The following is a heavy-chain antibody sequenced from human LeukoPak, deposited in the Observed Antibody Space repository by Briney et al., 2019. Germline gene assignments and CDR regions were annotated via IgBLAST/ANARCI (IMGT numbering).Heavy chain of an antibody. J-gene: IGHJ4*02. CDR1: GFTFSSYA. CDR3: AKYKIAAAANRTIDY. CDR2: ISGSGGST. D-gene: IGHD6-13*01. Sequence: PGGSLRLSCAASGFTFSSYAMSWVRQAPGKGLERVAGISGSGGSTYYADSVKGRFTISRDNSKNTLYLQMNSLRAEDTAVYYCAKYKIAAAANRTIDYWGQGTLVTVSS. V-gene: IGHV3-23*01.